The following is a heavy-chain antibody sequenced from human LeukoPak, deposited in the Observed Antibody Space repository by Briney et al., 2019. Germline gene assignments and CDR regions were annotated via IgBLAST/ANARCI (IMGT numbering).Heavy chain of an antibody. J-gene: IGHJ4*02. CDR3: ARRRNYDYVWGSYRYSLYFDY. D-gene: IGHD3-16*02. CDR1: GGSISNY. V-gene: IGHV4-59*12. Sequence: SETLSLTCTVSGGSISNYWSWIRQPPGKGLEWIGYIYYSGYTNYNPSLKSRVTISVDTSKNQFSLKLSSVTAADTAVYYCARRRNYDYVWGSYRYSLYFDYWGQGTLVTVSS. CDR2: IYYSGYT.